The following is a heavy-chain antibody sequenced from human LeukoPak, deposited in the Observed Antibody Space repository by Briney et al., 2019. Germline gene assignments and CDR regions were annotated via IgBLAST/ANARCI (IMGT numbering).Heavy chain of an antibody. V-gene: IGHV4-38-2*01. CDR3: ARAGWIITSSIDY. CDR1: GYSISRGYY. Sequence: SETLSLTCGVSGYSISRGYYWAWIRQPPGKGLEWIGTIYHTGSTYYNPSLESRVTISVDTSKNEFSLNLNSVTAADTAVYYCARAGWIITSSIDYWGQGALVTVSS. J-gene: IGHJ4*02. D-gene: IGHD6-13*01. CDR2: IYHTGST.